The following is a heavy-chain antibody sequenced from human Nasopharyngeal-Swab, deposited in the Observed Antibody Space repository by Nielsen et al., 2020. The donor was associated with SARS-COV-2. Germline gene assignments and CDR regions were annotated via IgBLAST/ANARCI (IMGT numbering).Heavy chain of an antibody. J-gene: IGHJ4*02. CDR2: AEQIGFT. CDR1: RASLAFSTFH. Sequence: SATPSLTCTVSRASLAFSTFHWRWIRQPPGMGLEWLGEAEQIGFTKYIPSLKSRNTISLDTSNNQSSLNVTSVTAADTAVYYCARTYCTTTSCSYYFDSWGQGNLVTVSS. CDR3: ARTYCTTTSCSYYFDS. D-gene: IGHD2-2*01. V-gene: IGHV4-39*07.